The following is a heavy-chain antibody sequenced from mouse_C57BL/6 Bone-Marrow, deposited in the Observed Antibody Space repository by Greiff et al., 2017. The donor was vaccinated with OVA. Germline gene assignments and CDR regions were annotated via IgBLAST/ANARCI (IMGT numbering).Heavy chain of an antibody. CDR2: IRSKSNNYAT. J-gene: IGHJ1*03. V-gene: IGHV10-1*01. CDR3: VRHDVYWYFDV. Sequence: DVKLVESGGGLVKPKGSLKLSCAASGFSFNTYAMNWVRQAPGKGLEWVARIRSKSNNYATYYADSVKDRFTISRDDSESMLYLQMNNLKTEDTAMYYCVRHDVYWYFDVWGTGTTVTVSS. CDR1: GFSFNTYA. D-gene: IGHD2-3*01.